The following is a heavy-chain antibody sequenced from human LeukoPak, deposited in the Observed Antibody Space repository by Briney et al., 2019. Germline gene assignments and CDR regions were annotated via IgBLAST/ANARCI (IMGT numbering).Heavy chain of an antibody. Sequence: GRSLRLSCAASGFTFSSCAMHWVRQAPGKGLEWVAVISYDGSNKYYADSVKGRFTLSRDNSKNTLYLQMNSLRAEDTAVYYCTKQLVPNYFDYWGQGTLVTVSS. CDR1: GFTFSSCA. CDR2: ISYDGSNK. CDR3: TKQLVPNYFDY. D-gene: IGHD6-6*01. J-gene: IGHJ4*02. V-gene: IGHV3-30-3*02.